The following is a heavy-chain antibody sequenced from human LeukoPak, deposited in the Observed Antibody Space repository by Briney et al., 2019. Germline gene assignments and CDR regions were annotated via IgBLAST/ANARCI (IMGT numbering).Heavy chain of an antibody. Sequence: SVKVSCKASGGTFSSYAISWVRQAPGQGLEWMGGIIPIFGTANYAQKFQGRVTITTDESTSTAYMELSSLRSEDTAVYYCARGGEADGYCSSTSCYIPFDYWGQGTLVTVSS. CDR3: ARGGEADGYCSSTSCYIPFDY. CDR2: IIPIFGTA. V-gene: IGHV1-69*05. J-gene: IGHJ4*02. D-gene: IGHD2-2*03. CDR1: GGTFSSYA.